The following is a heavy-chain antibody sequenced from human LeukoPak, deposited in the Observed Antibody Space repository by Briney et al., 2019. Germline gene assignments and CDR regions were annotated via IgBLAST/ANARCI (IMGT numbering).Heavy chain of an antibody. Sequence: SETLSLTCTVSGGSVSSYYWSWIRQPPGKGLEWIGYIYYSGSTNYNPSLKSRVTISVDTSKNQFSLKLSSVTAADTAVYYCARLRQGYYDSSGYYWGAYYYYYMDVWGKGTTVTVSS. CDR1: GGSVSSYY. CDR2: IYYSGST. J-gene: IGHJ6*03. V-gene: IGHV4-59*08. CDR3: ARLRQGYYDSSGYYWGAYYYYYMDV. D-gene: IGHD3-22*01.